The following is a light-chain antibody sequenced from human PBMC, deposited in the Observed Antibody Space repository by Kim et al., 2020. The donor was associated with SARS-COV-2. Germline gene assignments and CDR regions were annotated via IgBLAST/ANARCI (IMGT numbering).Light chain of an antibody. V-gene: IGKV1-39*01. CDR2: AAS. Sequence: DIQMTQSPSSLSASVGDRVTITCRASQSINKYLNWYQQKPGKAPKLLIYAASSLQSGVPSRFSGSGSGTDFSLTISSLQPEEFATYYCQQSYSTPYTFGQGTKLEI. CDR3: QQSYSTPYT. J-gene: IGKJ2*01. CDR1: QSINKY.